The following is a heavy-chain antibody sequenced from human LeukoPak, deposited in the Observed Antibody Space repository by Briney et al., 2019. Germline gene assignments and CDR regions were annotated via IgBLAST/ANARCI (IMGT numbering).Heavy chain of an antibody. J-gene: IGHJ4*02. Sequence: PSETLSLTCAVSGGSISSNSYYWGWIRQPPGKGLEWIGSIYHSGSTYYNPSLKSRVTISVDTSKNQFSLKLSSVTAADTAVYYCASYLWGPPRGWGQGTLVTVSS. CDR2: IYHSGST. CDR1: GGSISSNSYY. CDR3: ASYLWGPPRG. D-gene: IGHD3-16*01. V-gene: IGHV4-39*07.